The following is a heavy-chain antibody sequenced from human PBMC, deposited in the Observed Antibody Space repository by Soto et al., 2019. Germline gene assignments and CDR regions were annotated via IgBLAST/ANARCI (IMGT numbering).Heavy chain of an antibody. CDR2: IWYDGSNK. D-gene: IGHD3-3*01. Sequence: GSLRLSCAASGFTFSSYGMHWVRQAPGKGLEWVAVIWYDGSNKYYADSVKGRFTISRDNSKNTLYLQMNSLRAEDTAVYYCARWYYDFWSGYYTGSVYYYGMDVWGQGTTVTVSS. CDR1: GFTFSSYG. J-gene: IGHJ6*02. V-gene: IGHV3-33*01. CDR3: ARWYYDFWSGYYTGSVYYYGMDV.